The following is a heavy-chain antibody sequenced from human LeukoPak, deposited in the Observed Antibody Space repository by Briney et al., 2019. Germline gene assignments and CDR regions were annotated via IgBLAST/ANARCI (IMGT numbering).Heavy chain of an antibody. CDR2: ITGSGGST. CDR1: GFTFSGYA. D-gene: IGHD6-19*01. J-gene: IGHJ4*02. CDR3: AGDKTTGGWYEFAY. Sequence: GGSLRLSCAASGFTFSGYAMSWVRQAPGKGLEWVSAITGSGGSTYYADSVKGRFTISRDTSKNTVSLQMNSLRAEDTAVYYCAGDKTTGGWYEFAYWGQGTLVTVSS. V-gene: IGHV3-23*01.